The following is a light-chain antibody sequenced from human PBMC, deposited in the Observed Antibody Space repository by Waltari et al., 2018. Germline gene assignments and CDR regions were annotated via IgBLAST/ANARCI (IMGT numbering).Light chain of an antibody. V-gene: IGLV2-11*01. Sequence: QSALTQPRSVSGPPGQSVTISCTGTSSYVGGSDFLSWYPQHPGKAPKLIMYYVSQRPSGVPDRFSGSKSGNTASLTITGLQAEDEAEYYCCSHAGSDTFWVFGGGTKVTVL. CDR1: SSYVGGSDF. CDR3: CSHAGSDTFWV. CDR2: YVS. J-gene: IGLJ3*02.